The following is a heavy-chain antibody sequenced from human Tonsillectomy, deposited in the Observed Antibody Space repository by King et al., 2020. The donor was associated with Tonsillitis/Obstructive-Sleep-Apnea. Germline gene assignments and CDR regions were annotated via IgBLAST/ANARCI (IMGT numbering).Heavy chain of an antibody. V-gene: IGHV3-30*01. D-gene: IGHD6-19*01. Sequence: VQLVESGGGVVQPGRSLRLSCAASGFSFSSFAMHWVRQAPGKGLEWVAFISADGSNRYNADSVKGRFTISRDNSKNTLYLQINSLRPEDTAVYYCARDRDRGGWYLRDAFDIWGQGKMVTVSS. CDR2: ISADGSNR. J-gene: IGHJ3*02. CDR3: ARDRDRGGWYLRDAFDI. CDR1: GFSFSSFA.